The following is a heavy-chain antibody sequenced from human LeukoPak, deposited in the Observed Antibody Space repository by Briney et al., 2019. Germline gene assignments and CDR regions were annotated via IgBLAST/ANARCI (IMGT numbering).Heavy chain of an antibody. D-gene: IGHD6-13*01. CDR1: GFTFSSYA. J-gene: IGHJ4*02. V-gene: IGHV3-23*01. CDR2: ISGSGGST. CDR3: AKLLAAGTVLTEY. Sequence: GGSLRLSCAASGFTFSSYAMSWVRQAPGKGLEWVSAISGSGGSTYYADSVKGRFTISRDNSKNTLSLQMNSLRAEDTAVYYCAKLLAAGTVLTEYWGQGTLVTVSS.